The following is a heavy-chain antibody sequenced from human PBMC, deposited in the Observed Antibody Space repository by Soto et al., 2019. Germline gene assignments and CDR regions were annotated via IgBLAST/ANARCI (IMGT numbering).Heavy chain of an antibody. CDR1: GYTFTDYD. V-gene: IGHV1-8*01. CDR3: EVTTGY. D-gene: IGHD2-21*02. J-gene: IGHJ4*02. Sequence: GASVKVSCKTSGYTFTDYDINWVRQAPGQGLEWMGWVSPDNGIAGYAQHFQGRVTLTSDTSISTAYMELSSLTSEDTAVYYCEVTTGYWGQGTMVTVSS. CDR2: VSPDNGIA.